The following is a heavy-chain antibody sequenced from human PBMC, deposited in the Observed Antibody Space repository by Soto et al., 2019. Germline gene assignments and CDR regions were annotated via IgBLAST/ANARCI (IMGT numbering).Heavy chain of an antibody. CDR2: INHSGST. V-gene: IGHV4-34*01. J-gene: IGHJ4*02. D-gene: IGHD3-10*01. CDR1: GGSLSGYS. CDR3: AKGFGGRLYGPGSDAFDD. Sequence: QVRLRHWGAGLLKPSETLSRTCAVYGGSLSGYSWSWIRQPPGRGLEWIGEINHSGSTNYNPSLKSRVTISVDTPKNQFSLNLTSVTAADTAVYYCAKGFGGRLYGPGSDAFDDWGQGILVTVSS.